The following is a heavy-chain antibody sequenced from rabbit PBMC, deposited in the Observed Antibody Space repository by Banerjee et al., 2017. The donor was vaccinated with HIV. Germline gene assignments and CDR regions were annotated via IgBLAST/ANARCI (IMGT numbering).Heavy chain of an antibody. CDR3: ARSLYSYDYGGDAFGLNL. D-gene: IGHD6-1*01. CDR2: IYAGSGSS. Sequence: QSLEESGGDLVKPGASLTLTCTASGFSFSSYHMSWVRQAPGKGLEWIGIIYAGSGSSDYASWVNGRFTISSDNAQNTVDLQMNSLTAADTATYFCARSLYSYDYGGDAFGLNLWGPGTLVT. J-gene: IGHJ4*01. V-gene: IGHV1S7*01. CDR1: GFSFSSYH.